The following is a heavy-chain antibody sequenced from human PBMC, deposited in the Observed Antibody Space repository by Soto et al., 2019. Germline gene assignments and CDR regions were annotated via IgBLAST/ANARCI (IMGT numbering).Heavy chain of an antibody. Sequence: EVQLVESGGGLVQPGGSLRLSCEASGFTFRNYDMHWVRQGTGKGLEWVSGISAAGDPDYADSVEVRFTISREHAQNSFFLQMNSLRVGYTAVYYCARTDRDFYGLDVWGQGTTVIVSS. J-gene: IGHJ6*02. CDR2: ISAAGDP. CDR3: ARTDRDFYGLDV. CDR1: GFTFRNYD. V-gene: IGHV3-13*05.